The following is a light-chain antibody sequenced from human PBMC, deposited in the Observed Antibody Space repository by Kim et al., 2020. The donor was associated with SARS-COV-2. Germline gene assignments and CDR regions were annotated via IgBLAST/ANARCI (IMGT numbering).Light chain of an antibody. CDR3: QVWDSSSDRV. CDR1: NIGSKS. CDR2: YDS. J-gene: IGLJ2*01. V-gene: IGLV3-21*04. Sequence: VAPGKTARITRGGNNIGSKSVHWYQQKPGQAPVLVIYYDSDRPSGIPERFSGSNSGNTATLTISRVEAGDEADYYCQVWDSSSDRVFGGGTKLTVL.